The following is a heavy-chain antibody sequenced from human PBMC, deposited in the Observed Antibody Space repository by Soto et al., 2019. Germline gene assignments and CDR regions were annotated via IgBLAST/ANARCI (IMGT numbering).Heavy chain of an antibody. CDR1: GGAISDARFY. CDR2: IFYSGTT. CDR3: ARQKWEQPKWFDP. V-gene: IGHV4-39*01. Sequence: QLQLQESGPGLVKPSETLSLTCSLSGGAISDARFYWGWIRQTPGKGLEWIGSIFYSGTTFFNPALQRRGTMSVDSSETQVSRKLSSVTAADTALYFCARQKWEQPKWFDPWGQGTLVTVSS. D-gene: IGHD1-26*01. J-gene: IGHJ5*02.